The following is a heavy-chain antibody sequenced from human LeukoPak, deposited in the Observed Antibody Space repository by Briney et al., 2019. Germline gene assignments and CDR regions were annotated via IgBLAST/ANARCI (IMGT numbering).Heavy chain of an antibody. V-gene: IGHV2-5*01. CDR3: ARTYSSSWYGSLYGMDV. D-gene: IGHD6-13*01. Sequence: SGPTLVNPTQTLTLTCTFSGFSLSTSGVGVGWIRQPPGKALEWLALIYWNDDKRYSPSLKSRLTITKDTSKNQVVLTMTNMDPVDTATYYCARTYSSSWYGSLYGMDVWGQGTTVTVSS. J-gene: IGHJ6*02. CDR2: IYWNDDK. CDR1: GFSLSTSGVG.